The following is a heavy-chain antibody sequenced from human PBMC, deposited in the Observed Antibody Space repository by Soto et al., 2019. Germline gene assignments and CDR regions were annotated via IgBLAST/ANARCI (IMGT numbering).Heavy chain of an antibody. J-gene: IGHJ5*02. D-gene: IGHD2-2*01. CDR2: IYAAGGT. Sequence: PGGSLRLSCAASWFTVSNTYMTRVRQPPGKGLECVSVIYAAGGTNYADSVKGRFIISRDNSKNTLYLQMNSLRAEDTAVYYCARALPVAKGGFDPWGQGTLVTVSS. CDR1: WFTVSNTY. V-gene: IGHV3-53*01. CDR3: ARALPVAKGGFDP.